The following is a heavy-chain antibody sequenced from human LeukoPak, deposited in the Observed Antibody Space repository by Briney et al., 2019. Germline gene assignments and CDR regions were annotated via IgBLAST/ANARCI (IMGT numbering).Heavy chain of an antibody. Sequence: GGSLRLSCVVSGFTFSHYWMNWVRQAPGKGLEYVAYINPDGSEKNCVDSVKGRFSISRDNAQSTLFLQMNSLRAEDTALYYCARHGDFCFDNWGQGTPVTVS. CDR2: INPDGSEK. V-gene: IGHV3-7*03. CDR3: ARHGDFCFDN. CDR1: GFTFSHYW. D-gene: IGHD4-17*01. J-gene: IGHJ4*02.